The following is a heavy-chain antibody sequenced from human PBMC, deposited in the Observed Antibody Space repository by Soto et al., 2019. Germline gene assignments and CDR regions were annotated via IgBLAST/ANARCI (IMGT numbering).Heavy chain of an antibody. Sequence: GGSLRLSCAASGFTFSSYWMSWVRQAPGKGLEWVANIKQDGSEKYYVDSVKGRFTISRDNAKNSLYLQMNSLRAEDTAVYYCARGGDIVVVPAANTPLDYWGQGTLVTVSS. CDR2: IKQDGSEK. V-gene: IGHV3-7*01. D-gene: IGHD2-2*01. J-gene: IGHJ4*02. CDR3: ARGGDIVVVPAANTPLDY. CDR1: GFTFSSYW.